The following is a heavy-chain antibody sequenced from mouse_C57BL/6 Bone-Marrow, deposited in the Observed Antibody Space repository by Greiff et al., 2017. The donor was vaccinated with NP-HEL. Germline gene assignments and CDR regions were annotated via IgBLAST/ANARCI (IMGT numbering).Heavy chain of an antibody. Sequence: EVQGVESGGGLVQPGGSLKLSCAASGFTFSDYGMAWVRQAPRKGPEWVAFISNLAYSIYYADTVTGRFTISRENAKNTLYLEMSSLRSEDTAMYYCARRGTTVDLYWYFDVWGTGTTVTVSS. V-gene: IGHV5-15*01. J-gene: IGHJ1*03. CDR2: ISNLAYSI. CDR1: GFTFSDYG. D-gene: IGHD1-1*01. CDR3: ARRGTTVDLYWYFDV.